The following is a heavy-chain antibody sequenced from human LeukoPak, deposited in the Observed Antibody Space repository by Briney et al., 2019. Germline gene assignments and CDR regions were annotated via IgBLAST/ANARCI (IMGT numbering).Heavy chain of an antibody. D-gene: IGHD6-19*01. CDR2: INHSGST. V-gene: IGHV4-34*01. J-gene: IGHJ5*02. CDR3: ARLIAVAAHNWFDP. CDR1: GGSFSGYY. Sequence: SETLSLTCAVYGGSFSGYYWSWIRQPQGKGREWIGGINHSGSTKYNPSLKSRVTISVDTSKSQFSLKLSSVTAADTAVYYCARLIAVAAHNWFDPWGQGTLVTVSS.